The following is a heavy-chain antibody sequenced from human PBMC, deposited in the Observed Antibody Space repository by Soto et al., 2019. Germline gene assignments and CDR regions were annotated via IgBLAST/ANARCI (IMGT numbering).Heavy chain of an antibody. J-gene: IGHJ6*02. Sequence: GESLKISCKGSGYSFTSYWIGWVRQMPGKGLEWMGIIYPGDSDTRYSPSFQCQVTISADKSISTAYLQWSSLKASDTAMYYCARHNIGSGWYGGASTGPLKVYYYGMDVWGQGTTVTVSS. CDR3: ARHNIGSGWYGGASTGPLKVYYYGMDV. D-gene: IGHD6-19*01. CDR1: GYSFTSYW. CDR2: IYPGDSDT. V-gene: IGHV5-51*01.